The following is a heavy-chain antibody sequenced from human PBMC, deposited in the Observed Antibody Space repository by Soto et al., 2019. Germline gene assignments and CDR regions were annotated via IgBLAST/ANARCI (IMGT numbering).Heavy chain of an antibody. V-gene: IGHV1-46*01. CDR2: IYPSGGST. CDR3: ARDFSGPMDY. J-gene: IGHJ4*02. CDR1: GYTFTNYY. D-gene: IGHD3-10*01. Sequence: ASVKVSCKXSGYTFTNYYMHWVRQAPGQGLEWMGIIYPSGGSTRNAQKFQGRVTMTRDTSTSTVYMELSSLRSEHTAVYYCARDFSGPMDYWGRGTLVTVSS.